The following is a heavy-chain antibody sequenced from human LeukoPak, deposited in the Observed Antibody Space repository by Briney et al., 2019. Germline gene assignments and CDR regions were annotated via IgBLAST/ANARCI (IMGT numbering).Heavy chain of an antibody. V-gene: IGHV1-18*01. J-gene: IGHJ3*02. CDR1: GYTFTSYG. D-gene: IGHD2-2*01. Sequence: GASVKVSCKASGYTFTSYGISWVRQAPGQGLEWMGWISAYNGNTNYAQKLQGRVTMTTDTSTSTAYMELRSLRSDDTAVYYCARSQIVVVPALRGAFDIWGQGTMVTVSS. CDR3: ARSQIVVVPALRGAFDI. CDR2: ISAYNGNT.